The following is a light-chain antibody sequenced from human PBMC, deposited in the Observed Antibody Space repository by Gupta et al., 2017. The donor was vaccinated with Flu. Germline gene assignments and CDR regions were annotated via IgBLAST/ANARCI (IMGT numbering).Light chain of an antibody. CDR1: QSVLYSYNNKNC. J-gene: IGKJ1*01. V-gene: IGKV4-1*01. CDR3: QQDIGASWT. Sequence: SLGERDTINCKSSQSVLYSYNNKNCLSWYQQKPGQPPKLLIYWASTRESGVPDRCSGSGSGTDFTLTISSLQAEDVAVYYCQQDIGASWTFGQGTKVEIK. CDR2: WAS.